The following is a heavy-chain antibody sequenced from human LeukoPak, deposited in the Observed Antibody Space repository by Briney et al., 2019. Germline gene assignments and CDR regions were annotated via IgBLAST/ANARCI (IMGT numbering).Heavy chain of an antibody. CDR1: GGSISSGDYY. CDR2: IYYSGST. J-gene: IGHJ4*02. D-gene: IGHD7-27*01. V-gene: IGHV4-30-4*01. CDR3: AREGETGIGPFDY. Sequence: SQTLSLTCTVSGGSISSGDYYWSWIRQPPGKGLEWIGNIYYSGSTYYNPSLKSRVTISVDTSKNQFSLKLSSVTAADTAVYYCAREGETGIGPFDYWGQGTLVTVSS.